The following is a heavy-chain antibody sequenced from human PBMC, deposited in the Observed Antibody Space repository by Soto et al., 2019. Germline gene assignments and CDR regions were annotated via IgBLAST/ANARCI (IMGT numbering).Heavy chain of an antibody. CDR2: MYIGGMT. CDR1: GGSFTSSNYF. V-gene: IGHV4-39*01. Sequence: SETLSLTCTVSGGSFTSSNYFWGWIRQPPGKGLEWIGSMYIGGMTYYAPSLKSRVTISVDTSQSQFSLRLDSVTAADTAVYYCATAPETYHPSGYYVNWFDPWGQGTLVTVSS. CDR3: ATAPETYHPSGYYVNWFDP. D-gene: IGHD3-22*01. J-gene: IGHJ5*02.